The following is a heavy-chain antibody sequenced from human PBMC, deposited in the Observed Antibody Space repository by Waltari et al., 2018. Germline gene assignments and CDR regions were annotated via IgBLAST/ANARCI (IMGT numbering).Heavy chain of an antibody. CDR2: IYHSGST. Sequence: QVQLQESGPGLVKPSETLSLTCAVSGYSISSGYYWGWIRQPPGKGLEWIGSIYHSGSTNYNPSLKSRVTISVDTSKNQFSLKLSSVTAADTAVYYCAREKRAGELFWEQYYYYYMDVWGKGTTVTVSS. V-gene: IGHV4-38-2*02. D-gene: IGHD3-10*01. J-gene: IGHJ6*03. CDR1: GYSISSGYY. CDR3: AREKRAGELFWEQYYYYYMDV.